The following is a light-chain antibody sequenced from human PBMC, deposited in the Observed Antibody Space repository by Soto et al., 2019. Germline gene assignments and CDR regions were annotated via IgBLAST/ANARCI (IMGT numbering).Light chain of an antibody. CDR3: QQSYSTPFT. CDR1: QSISSY. V-gene: IGKV1-39*01. J-gene: IGKJ3*01. CDR2: AAS. Sequence: EIQITQSPSSLSASVGDRVTITCLASQSISSYLNWYKQKXGKAPKXXSYAASSLQSGVPSRVSGSGSGTDFTLTISSLQPEDFETYYCQQSYSTPFTFGPGTKVDIK.